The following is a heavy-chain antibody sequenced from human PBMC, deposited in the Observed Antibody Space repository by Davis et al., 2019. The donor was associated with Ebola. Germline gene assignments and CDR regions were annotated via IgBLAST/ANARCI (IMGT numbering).Heavy chain of an antibody. CDR1: GGSFSGYY. CDR2: IYYSGRT. J-gene: IGHJ4*02. Sequence: MPSETLSLTCAVHGGSFSGYYWSWIRQPPGKGLEFIGYIYYSGRTNYNPSVKSRVTMSVDTSKNQFSLKLSSVTAADTAVYYCVRVGTSSWVDYWGQGTLVTVSS. V-gene: IGHV4-59*01. CDR3: VRVGTSSWVDY. D-gene: IGHD6-13*01.